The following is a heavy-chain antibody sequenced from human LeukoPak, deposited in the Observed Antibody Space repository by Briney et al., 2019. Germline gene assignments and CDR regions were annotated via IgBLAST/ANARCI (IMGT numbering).Heavy chain of an antibody. D-gene: IGHD1/OR15-1a*01. V-gene: IGHV5-51*01. Sequence: GESLKISCKGSGYIFTSYWIGWVRQMPGKGLEMMGIIYPGDSGTRYSPSFQGQVAISADKSISTAYLQWSSLKASDTAMYYCARGTTGTTRNFDCWGQGTLVSVSS. J-gene: IGHJ4*02. CDR2: IYPGDSGT. CDR3: ARGTTGTTRNFDC. CDR1: GYIFTSYW.